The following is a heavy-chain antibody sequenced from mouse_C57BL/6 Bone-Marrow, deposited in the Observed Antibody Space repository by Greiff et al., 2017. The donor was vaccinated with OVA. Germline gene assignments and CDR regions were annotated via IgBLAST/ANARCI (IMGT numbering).Heavy chain of an antibody. D-gene: IGHD1-1*02. CDR2: ISYDGSN. CDR3: ARGGWEEMDY. Sequence: EVKLQESGPGLVKPSQSLSLTCSVTGYSITSGYYWNWIRQFPGNKLEWMGYISYDGSNNYNPSLKNRISITRDTSKNQFFLKLNSVTTEDTATYYCARGGWEEMDYWGQGTSVTVSS. CDR1: GYSITSGYY. J-gene: IGHJ4*01. V-gene: IGHV3-6*01.